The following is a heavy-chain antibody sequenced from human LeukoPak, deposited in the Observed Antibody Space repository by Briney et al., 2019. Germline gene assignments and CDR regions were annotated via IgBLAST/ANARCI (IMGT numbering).Heavy chain of an antibody. V-gene: IGHV3-30*02. CDR2: IRYDGSNK. D-gene: IGHD4-17*01. CDR3: ARDYGDYIQYFQH. CDR1: GFTFSTYG. J-gene: IGHJ1*01. Sequence: PGGSLRLSCAASGFTFSTYGMHWVRQAPGKGLEWVAFIRYDGSNKYYADSVKGRFTISRDNSKNTLYLQMNSLRAEDTAVYYCARDYGDYIQYFQHWGQGTLVTVSS.